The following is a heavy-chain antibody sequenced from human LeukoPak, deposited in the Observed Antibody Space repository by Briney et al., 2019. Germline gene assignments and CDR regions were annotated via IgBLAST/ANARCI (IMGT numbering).Heavy chain of an antibody. CDR3: ARESWAGFDY. V-gene: IGHV3-74*01. Sequence: PGGPLRLLCAVCGFIFSNYRMQWVRQAPGKGLVLFSHINNDGSSRNYAESVKGRFTIYRDNAKNTLYLQMNSLRAEDTAVYYCARESWAGFDYWGQGTLVTVSS. CDR2: INNDGSSR. D-gene: IGHD3/OR15-3a*01. CDR1: GFIFSNYR. J-gene: IGHJ4*02.